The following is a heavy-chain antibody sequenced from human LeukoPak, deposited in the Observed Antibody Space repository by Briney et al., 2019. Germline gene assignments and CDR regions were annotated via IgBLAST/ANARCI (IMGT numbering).Heavy chain of an antibody. CDR2: IYYSGST. CDR3: ATLGFSSGYYYYFDH. D-gene: IGHD3-22*01. CDR1: GGSISSYY. V-gene: IGHV4-59*12. J-gene: IGHJ4*02. Sequence: SETLSLTCTVSGGSISSYYWGWIRQPPGKGLEWIGNIYYSGSTNYNPSLKSRVTISVDTSKNQFSLKLSSVTAADTAVYYCATLGFSSGYYYYFDHWGQGTLVTVSS.